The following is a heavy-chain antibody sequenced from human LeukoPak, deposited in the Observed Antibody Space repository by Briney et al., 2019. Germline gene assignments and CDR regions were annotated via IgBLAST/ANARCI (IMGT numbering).Heavy chain of an antibody. J-gene: IGHJ3*02. CDR1: GFTFSSYS. Sequence: GGSLRLSCAASGFTFSSYSINWVRKAPGKGLEWVSYTSSSSTTVYYADSVKGRFTISRDNSRNTLYLQMNSLRADDTAIYYCAKRVPGRAFEIWGQGTMVTVSS. CDR3: AKRVPGRAFEI. CDR2: TSSSSTTV. V-gene: IGHV3-48*01. D-gene: IGHD3-10*01.